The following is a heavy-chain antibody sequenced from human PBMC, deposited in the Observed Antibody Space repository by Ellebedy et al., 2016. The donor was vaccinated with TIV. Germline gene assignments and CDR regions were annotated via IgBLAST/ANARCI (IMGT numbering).Heavy chain of an antibody. V-gene: IGHV3-74*01. Sequence: GGSLRLSCAASGFPFPRSWMHWVRPAPGPALVWVSRITGDGSSAGSADSVKGRGTISRDNAKNTLYLQMNSLRAEDTAVYYCARGGLTAASDYWGQGTLVTVSS. CDR3: ARGGLTAASDY. J-gene: IGHJ4*02. D-gene: IGHD2-2*01. CDR2: ITGDGSSA. CDR1: GFPFPRSW.